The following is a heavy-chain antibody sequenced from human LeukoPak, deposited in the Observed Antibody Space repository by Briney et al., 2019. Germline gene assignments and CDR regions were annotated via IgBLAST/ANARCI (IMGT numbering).Heavy chain of an antibody. J-gene: IGHJ3*02. V-gene: IGHV7-4-1*02. CDR1: GYTFTSYD. CDR3: ARDTGGSYADAFDI. CDR2: INTNTGNP. Sequence: ASVKVSCKASGYTFTSYDINWVRQATGQGLEWMGWINTNTGNPTYAQGFTGRFVFSLDTSVSTAYLQISSLKAEDTAVYYCARDTGGSYADAFDIWGQGTMVTVSS. D-gene: IGHD1-26*01.